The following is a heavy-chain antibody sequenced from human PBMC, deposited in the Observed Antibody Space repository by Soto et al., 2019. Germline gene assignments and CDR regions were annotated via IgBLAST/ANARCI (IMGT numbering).Heavy chain of an antibody. CDR1: GGSIRTGGYF. CDR3: ARTHGSGSYSWFDP. J-gene: IGHJ5*02. D-gene: IGHD3-10*01. Sequence: QVQLQESGPGLVKPSQTLSLNCTVSGGSIRTGGYFWTWIRQRPGKGLEWIGFIDYSGSTFYSPSLRSRATISVDMSKNECTLRLSSVTAADTAVYYCARTHGSGSYSWFDPWGQGSLVTAS. CDR2: IDYSGST. V-gene: IGHV4-31*03.